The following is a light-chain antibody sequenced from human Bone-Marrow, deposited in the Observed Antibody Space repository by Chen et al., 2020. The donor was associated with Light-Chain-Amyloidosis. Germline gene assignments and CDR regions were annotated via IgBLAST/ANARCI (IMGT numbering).Light chain of an antibody. CDR3: QSADSSGTYEVI. J-gene: IGLJ2*01. CDR2: RDT. Sequence: SHELTQPPSVSVSPGQTARIPCSGDDLPTKYAYWYQQQPGQAPVLVIHRDTERPSGISERFSGSSSGTTATLTISGVQAEDEADYHCQSADSSGTYEVIFGGGTKLTVL. V-gene: IGLV3-25*03. CDR1: DLPTKY.